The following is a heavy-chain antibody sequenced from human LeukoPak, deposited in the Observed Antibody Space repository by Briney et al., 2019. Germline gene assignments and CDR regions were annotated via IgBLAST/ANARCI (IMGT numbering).Heavy chain of an antibody. CDR3: AKDVVFKLLWFGENYFDY. V-gene: IGHV3-30*02. CDR2: IRYDGSNK. J-gene: IGHJ4*02. Sequence: GGSLRLSCAASGFTFSSYGMHWVRQAPGKGLEWVAFIRYDGSNKCYADSVKGRFTISRDNSKNTLYLQMNSLRAEDTAVYYCAKDVVFKLLWFGENYFDYWGQGTLVTVSS. D-gene: IGHD3-10*01. CDR1: GFTFSSYG.